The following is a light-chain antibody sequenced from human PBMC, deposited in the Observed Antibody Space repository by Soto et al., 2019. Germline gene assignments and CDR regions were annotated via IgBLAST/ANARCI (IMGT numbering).Light chain of an antibody. CDR2: TTN. J-gene: IGLJ3*02. CDR3: AAWDDSLNGPV. V-gene: IGLV1-44*01. Sequence: QSVLTQPPSASGTPGQRVTISCSGSSSNIGSNTVNWYQHLPGAAPKLLIYTTNQRPSGVPDRFSGSKSGTSASLAISGLPSEDEADYHCAAWDDSLNGPVFGGGTKLTVL. CDR1: SSNIGSNT.